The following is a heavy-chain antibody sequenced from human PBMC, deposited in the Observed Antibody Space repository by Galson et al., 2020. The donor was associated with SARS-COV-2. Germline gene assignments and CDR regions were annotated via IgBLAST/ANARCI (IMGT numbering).Heavy chain of an antibody. V-gene: IGHV3-30*04. CDR2: ISYDGSNK. CDR1: GFTFSSYA. D-gene: IGHD3-9*01. CDR3: ASSALIPGFYDILTGYYNSAGAFDI. Sequence: GGSLRLSRAASGFTFSSYAMHWVRQAPGKGLEWVAVISYDGSNKYYADSVKGRFTISRDNSKNTLYLQMNSLRAEDTAVYYCASSALIPGFYDILTGYYNSAGAFDIWGQGTMVTVSS. J-gene: IGHJ3*02.